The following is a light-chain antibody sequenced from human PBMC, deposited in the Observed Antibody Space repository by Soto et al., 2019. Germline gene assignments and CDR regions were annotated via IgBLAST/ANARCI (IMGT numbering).Light chain of an antibody. V-gene: IGLV2-8*01. Sequence: QSALTQPPSASGSPGQSVTISCTGTSSDIGAFNSISWYQQYPGKAPKLMIFDISQRPSGVPDRFSGSKSANTASLTVSGLQDEDEADYYCSSHAGSDSLMVFGGGTKVTVL. CDR2: DIS. CDR1: SSDIGAFNS. CDR3: SSHAGSDSLMV. J-gene: IGLJ2*01.